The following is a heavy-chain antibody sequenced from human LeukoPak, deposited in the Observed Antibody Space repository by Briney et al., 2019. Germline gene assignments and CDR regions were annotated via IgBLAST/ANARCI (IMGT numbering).Heavy chain of an antibody. J-gene: IGHJ4*02. V-gene: IGHV3-66*01. CDR2: IYSGGST. CDR1: GFTVSSNY. Sequence: GGSLRLSCAASGFTVSSNYMSWVRQAPGKGLEWVSVIYSGGSTYYADSVKGRFTISRDNSKNTLYLQMNSLRAEDTAVYYCAREGFGAAAAGISDYWGQGTLVTVSS. CDR3: AREGFGAAAAGISDY. D-gene: IGHD6-13*01.